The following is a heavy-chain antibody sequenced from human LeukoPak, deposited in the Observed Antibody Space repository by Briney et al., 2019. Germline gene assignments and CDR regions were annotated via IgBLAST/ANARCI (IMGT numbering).Heavy chain of an antibody. D-gene: IGHD6-19*01. CDR1: GYTFTGYY. J-gene: IGHJ4*02. V-gene: IGHV1-2*02. CDR3: RGWSDPFDY. Sequence: GASVKVSCKASGYTFTGYYMHWVRQAPGQGLEWMGWINPNSGGTNYAQKFQGRVTMTRDMSTSTVYMELSSLRSEDTAVYYCRGWSDPFDYWGQGTLVTVSS. CDR2: INPNSGGT.